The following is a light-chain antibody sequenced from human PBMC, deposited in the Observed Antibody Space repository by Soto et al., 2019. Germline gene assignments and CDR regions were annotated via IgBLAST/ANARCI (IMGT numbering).Light chain of an antibody. J-gene: IGKJ2*01. V-gene: IGKV3-20*01. CDR1: QSVRNVY. Sequence: EIVLTQSPGTLSLSPGERATLSCRASQSVRNVYLAWYQQKPGQAPRLLIYDASNRATGIPDRFSGSGSGTDFTLTINRRELEDFAVYYCQQSGSSPRTFGQGNKLEIK. CDR2: DAS. CDR3: QQSGSSPRT.